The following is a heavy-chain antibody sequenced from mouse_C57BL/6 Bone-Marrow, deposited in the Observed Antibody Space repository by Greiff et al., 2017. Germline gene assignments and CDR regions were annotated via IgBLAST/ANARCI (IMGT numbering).Heavy chain of an antibody. CDR2: INPSSGYT. Sequence: VHLVESGAELAKPGASVKLSCKASGYTFTSYWMHWVKQRPGQGLEWIGYINPSSGYTKYNQKFKDKATLTADKSSSTAYMQLSSLTYEDSAVYYCARSPLGRPWYFDVWGTGTTVTVSS. V-gene: IGHV1-7*01. CDR1: GYTFTSYW. J-gene: IGHJ1*03. CDR3: ARSPLGRPWYFDV. D-gene: IGHD4-1*01.